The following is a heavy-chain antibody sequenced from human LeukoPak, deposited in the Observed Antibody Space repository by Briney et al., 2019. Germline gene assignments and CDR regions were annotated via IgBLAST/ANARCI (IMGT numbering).Heavy chain of an antibody. CDR2: TSYNGNT. V-gene: IGHV1-18*04. Sequence: ASVKVSCKASGYTFSNYGISWVRQAPGLGLEWKGWTSYNGNTNYAQKFQDRVTMTTDTSTTTAYMELRSLESDDTAVYYCARHSGSGWQALGYWGQGTLVTVSS. CDR3: ARHSGSGWQALGY. CDR1: GYTFSNYG. D-gene: IGHD6-19*01. J-gene: IGHJ4*02.